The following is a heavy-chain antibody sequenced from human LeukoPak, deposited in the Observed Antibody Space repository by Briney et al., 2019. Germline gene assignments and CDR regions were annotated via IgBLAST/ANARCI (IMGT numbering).Heavy chain of an antibody. CDR3: AKVTQGYSGSLPLDY. Sequence: GGSLRLSRAASGFTFSSYAMSWVRQAPGKGLEWVSAISGSGGSTYYADSVKGRFTISRDNSKNTLYLQMNSLRAEDTAVYYCAKVTQGYSGSLPLDYWGQGTLVTVSS. D-gene: IGHD1-26*01. J-gene: IGHJ4*02. CDR1: GFTFSSYA. CDR2: ISGSGGST. V-gene: IGHV3-23*01.